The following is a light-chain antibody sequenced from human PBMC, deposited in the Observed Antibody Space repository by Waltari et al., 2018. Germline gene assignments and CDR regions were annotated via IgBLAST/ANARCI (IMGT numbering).Light chain of an antibody. Sequence: DIQMTQSPSTLSASVGDRVTITCRASQSISNWLAWYQQKPGKAPKLLIYKASNLVSGVPSRFSGSGSGAEFTLTISSLQPDDFATYYCQQYNNYGTFGQGTKVEIK. V-gene: IGKV1-5*03. CDR1: QSISNW. CDR3: QQYNNYGT. CDR2: KAS. J-gene: IGKJ1*01.